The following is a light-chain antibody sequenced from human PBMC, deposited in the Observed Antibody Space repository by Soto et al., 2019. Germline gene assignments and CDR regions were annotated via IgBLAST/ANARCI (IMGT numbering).Light chain of an antibody. J-gene: IGKJ3*01. CDR3: QQLNSFPIP. CDR2: AAS. CDR1: QGISSF. Sequence: IQLTQSPSSLSASVGDRVTINCRASQGISSFLAWYQQKPGKAPKLLIYAASTLQSGVPSRFSGSGSGTDFTLTISSLQPEDFATYYCQQLNSFPIPFGPGTKVDIK. V-gene: IGKV1-9*01.